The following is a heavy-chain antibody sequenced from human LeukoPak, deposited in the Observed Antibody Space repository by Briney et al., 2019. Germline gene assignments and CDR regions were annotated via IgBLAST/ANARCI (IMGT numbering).Heavy chain of an antibody. CDR1: GFTFSSYE. CDR2: ISSSGSTI. Sequence: GGSLRLSCAASGFTFSSYEMNWVRQAPGKELEWVSYISSSGSTIYYADSVKGRFTISRDNAKNSLYLQMNSLRAEDTAVYYCARDDSRYGMDVWGQGTTVTVSS. D-gene: IGHD3-22*01. J-gene: IGHJ6*02. CDR3: ARDDSRYGMDV. V-gene: IGHV3-48*03.